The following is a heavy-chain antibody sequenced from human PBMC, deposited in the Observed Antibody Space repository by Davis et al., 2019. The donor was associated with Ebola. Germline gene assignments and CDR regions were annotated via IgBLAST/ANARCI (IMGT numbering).Heavy chain of an antibody. J-gene: IGHJ4*02. D-gene: IGHD1-14*01. V-gene: IGHV1-3*01. CDR2: INAGNGNT. CDR3: AGGRSRSEEPDFDY. Sequence: ASVKVSCKASGYTFTSYAMHWVRQAPGQRLEWMGWINAGNGNTKYSQKFQGRVTITRDASASTAYMDLSSLGYEDTAVYYCAGGRSRSEEPDFDYWGQGTLVAVSS. CDR1: GYTFTSYA.